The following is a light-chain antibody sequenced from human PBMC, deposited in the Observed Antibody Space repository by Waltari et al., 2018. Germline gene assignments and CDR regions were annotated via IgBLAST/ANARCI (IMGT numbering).Light chain of an antibody. CDR3: QQRSNWPPRVT. CDR2: DAS. CDR1: QSVSSY. V-gene: IGKV3-11*01. J-gene: IGKJ3*01. Sequence: EIVLTQSPATLSLSPGERATLSCRASQSVSSYLAWYQQKPGQAPRLLIYDASKRATDIPARFSGSGSGTDFILTISSLEPEDFAVYYCQQRSNWPPRVTFGPETKVDIK.